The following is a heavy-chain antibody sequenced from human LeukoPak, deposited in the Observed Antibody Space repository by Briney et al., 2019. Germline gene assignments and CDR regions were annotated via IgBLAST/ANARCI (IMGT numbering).Heavy chain of an antibody. CDR3: ANQHGDYAVGDY. CDR1: GFTFSSYA. D-gene: IGHD4-17*01. J-gene: IGHJ4*02. Sequence: GGSLRLSCAASGFTFSSYAMSWVRQAPGKGLEWVSAISGGGGSTYYADSVKGRFTISRDNSKNTLYLQMNSLRAEDTAVYYCANQHGDYAVGDYWGQGTLVTVSS. V-gene: IGHV3-23*01. CDR2: ISGGGGST.